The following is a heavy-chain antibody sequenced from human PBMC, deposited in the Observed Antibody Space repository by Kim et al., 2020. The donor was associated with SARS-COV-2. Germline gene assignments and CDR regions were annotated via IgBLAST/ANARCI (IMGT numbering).Heavy chain of an antibody. D-gene: IGHD3-9*01. Sequence: KSRVTSSVDTPKNQFSLKLSSVTAADTAVYYCARANLRYFDWLLARYFDYWGQGTLVTVSS. CDR3: ARANLRYFDWLLARYFDY. V-gene: IGHV4-34*01. J-gene: IGHJ4*02.